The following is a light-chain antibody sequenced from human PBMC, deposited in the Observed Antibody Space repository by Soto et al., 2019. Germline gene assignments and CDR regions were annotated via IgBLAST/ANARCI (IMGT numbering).Light chain of an antibody. CDR2: EVS. CDR3: SSYTITSTYV. V-gene: IGLV2-14*01. Sequence: QSALTQPASVSGSAGQSITISCTGTSSDVGGYNYVSWYQQHPGKAPKLMIYEVSDRPSGVSNRFSGSKSGNTASLTISGLQAEDEADYYCSSYTITSTYVFGTGTKVTLL. J-gene: IGLJ1*01. CDR1: SSDVGGYNY.